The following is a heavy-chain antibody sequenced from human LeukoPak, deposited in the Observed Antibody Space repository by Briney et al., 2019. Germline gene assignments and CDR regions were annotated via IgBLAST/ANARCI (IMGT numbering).Heavy chain of an antibody. CDR2: ISTAGSTT. CDR3: ARYELCDSFFDY. J-gene: IGHJ4*02. V-gene: IGHV3-74*01. Sequence: GRSLRLSCAASGFTFSDYWMHWVRQAPGKRQVWVSRISTAGSTTNSADPVKGRFTISREHAKNTPYLRIDSLPAEDTAVHCCARYELCDSFFDYWGQGALVTVSS. D-gene: IGHD1-7*01. CDR1: GFTFSDYW.